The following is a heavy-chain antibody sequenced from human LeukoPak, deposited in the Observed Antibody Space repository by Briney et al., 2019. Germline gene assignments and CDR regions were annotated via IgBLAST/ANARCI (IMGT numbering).Heavy chain of an antibody. D-gene: IGHD6-6*01. CDR2: ISAYNGNT. Sequence: ASVKVSCKASGYTFTSYGISWVRQAPGQGLEWMGWISAYNGNTNYAQKLQGRVTMTTDTSTSTAYMELRSLRSDDTAVYYCATLYSSSSYNWFDPWGQGTLVTVSS. CDR1: GYTFTSYG. CDR3: ATLYSSSSYNWFDP. J-gene: IGHJ5*02. V-gene: IGHV1-18*01.